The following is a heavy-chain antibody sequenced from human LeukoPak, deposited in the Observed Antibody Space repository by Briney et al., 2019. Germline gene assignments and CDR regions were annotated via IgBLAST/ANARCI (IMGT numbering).Heavy chain of an antibody. D-gene: IGHD5-12*01. Sequence: GGSLRLSCAASGFTFSSYGMHWVRQAPGKGLEWVAVISYDGSNKYYADSVKGRFTISRDNSKNTLYLQMNSLRAEDTAVYYCAKSSCYDSAFDAFDIWGQGTMVTVSS. V-gene: IGHV3-30*18. CDR3: AKSSCYDSAFDAFDI. J-gene: IGHJ3*02. CDR2: ISYDGSNK. CDR1: GFTFSSYG.